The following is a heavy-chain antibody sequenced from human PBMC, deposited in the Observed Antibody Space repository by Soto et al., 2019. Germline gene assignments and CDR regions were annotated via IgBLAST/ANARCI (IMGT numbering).Heavy chain of an antibody. CDR1: VHTLTNYG. CDR3: VRDWQLSP. Sequence: QVQLVQSGDEVKKTGASVKVSCSASVHTLTNYGISCVRQAPGQGLFWMGCIRGHNDNTLYAQNVQGRITLTIDTTTKTDYMELIGLKIDDTDKYYCVRDWQLSPWGQGTLVTVSS. D-gene: IGHD1-1*01. CDR2: IRGHNDNT. V-gene: IGHV1-18*01. J-gene: IGHJ5*02.